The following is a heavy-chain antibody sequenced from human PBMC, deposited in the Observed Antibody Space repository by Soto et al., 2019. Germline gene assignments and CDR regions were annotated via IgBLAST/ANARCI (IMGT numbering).Heavy chain of an antibody. CDR2: IDHSGST. Sequence: PSETLSITCAVYVGSFSGYYWSWIRQPPGKGLEWIGEIDHSGSTNYNPSLKSRVTISVDTSKNQFSLKLSSVTAADTAVYYCARGIIAARFYYYGMDVWGQGTTVTVS. CDR3: ARGIIAARFYYYGMDV. CDR1: VGSFSGYY. J-gene: IGHJ6*02. D-gene: IGHD6-6*01. V-gene: IGHV4-34*01.